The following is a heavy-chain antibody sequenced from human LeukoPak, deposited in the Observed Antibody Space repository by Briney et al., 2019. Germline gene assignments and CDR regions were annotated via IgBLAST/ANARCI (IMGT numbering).Heavy chain of an antibody. D-gene: IGHD2-15*01. CDR3: AKSRRAYCSGGSCFGLWDY. CDR1: GFTFSTSW. J-gene: IGHJ4*02. V-gene: IGHV3-74*01. CDR2: INSDESST. Sequence: GGSLRLSCAASGFTFSTSWMHSVRPPPGKGLVLVSRINSDESSTTYADSVKGRFTISRDNAKNTLYLQMNSLRAEDTAVYYCAKSRRAYCSGGSCFGLWDYWGQGALVTVSS.